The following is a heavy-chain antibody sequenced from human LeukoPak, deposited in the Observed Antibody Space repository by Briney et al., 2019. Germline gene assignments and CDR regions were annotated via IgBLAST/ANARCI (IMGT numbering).Heavy chain of an antibody. CDR3: ARNPAHFDY. J-gene: IGHJ4*02. V-gene: IGHV4-34*01. Sequence: XSXIXXXPGKGLEWIGEINHSGSTNYNPSLKSRVTISVDTSKTQFSLKLSSVTAADTAVYYCARNPAHFDYWGQGTLVTVSS. CDR2: INHSGST.